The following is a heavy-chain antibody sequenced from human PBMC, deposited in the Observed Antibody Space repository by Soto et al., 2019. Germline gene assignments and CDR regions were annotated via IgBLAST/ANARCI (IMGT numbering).Heavy chain of an antibody. CDR1: GYTFTSYY. Sequence: ASVEVSCKASGYTFTSYYMHWVRQAPGQGLEWMGIINPSGCSTSYAQKFQGRVTMTGDRSTSTVYMGLSSLRSEDTAVYYCGRALSCRPTGIAARLGYYGMDVWGQGTRVTVSS. V-gene: IGHV1-46*01. CDR3: GRALSCRPTGIAARLGYYGMDV. J-gene: IGHJ6*02. D-gene: IGHD6-6*01. CDR2: INPSGCST.